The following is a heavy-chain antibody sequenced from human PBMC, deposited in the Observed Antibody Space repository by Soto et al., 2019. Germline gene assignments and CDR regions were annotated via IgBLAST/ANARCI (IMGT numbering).Heavy chain of an antibody. J-gene: IGHJ6*02. D-gene: IGHD3-16*01. CDR1: GYKFITYG. V-gene: IGHV1-18*04. CDR2: ISTYSGKT. Sequence: GASVKVSCKASGYKFITYGITWVRQAPGEGLEWMGGISTYSGKTDYAQSLQDRVTMTTDTSTSTVYLELGSLRSDDTAVYYCARGLGTNGLDVWGQGTAVTVSS. CDR3: ARGLGTNGLDV.